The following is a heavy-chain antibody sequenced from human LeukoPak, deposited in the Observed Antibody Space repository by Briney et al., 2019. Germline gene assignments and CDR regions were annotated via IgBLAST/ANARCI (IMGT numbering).Heavy chain of an antibody. Sequence: GGSLRLSCAASGFTFSDYYMSWIRQAPGKGLEWVSYISSSGSTIYYADSVKGRFTISRDSAKNSLYLQMNSLRAEDTAVYYCAREDYYDSSGPTEDYWGQGTLVTVSS. J-gene: IGHJ4*02. CDR1: GFTFSDYY. CDR3: AREDYYDSSGPTEDY. D-gene: IGHD3-22*01. V-gene: IGHV3-11*01. CDR2: ISSSGSTI.